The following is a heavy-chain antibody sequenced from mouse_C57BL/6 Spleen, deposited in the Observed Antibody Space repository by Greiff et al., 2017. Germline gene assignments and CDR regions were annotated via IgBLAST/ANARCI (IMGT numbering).Heavy chain of an antibody. CDR1: GYTFTSYW. CDR3: ARGDGNYDAMDY. CDR2: IYPSDSET. J-gene: IGHJ4*01. Sequence: QVQLQQPGAELVRPGSSVKLSCKASGYTFTSYWMDWVKQRPGQGLEWIGNIYPSDSETHYNQKFKDKATLTVDKSSSTAYMQLSSLTSEDSAVYYCARGDGNYDAMDYWGQGTSVTVSS. D-gene: IGHD2-1*01. V-gene: IGHV1-61*01.